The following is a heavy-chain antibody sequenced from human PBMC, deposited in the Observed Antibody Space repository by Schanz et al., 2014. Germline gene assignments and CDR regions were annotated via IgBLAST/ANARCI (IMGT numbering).Heavy chain of an antibody. D-gene: IGHD2-2*01. Sequence: QVQLQESGPGLVKPSGTLSLTCAVSGVSISSTNWWHWVRQSPGKGLEWLGEIIHDGRPNYNPSLGSRGTISLDKSENQFSLELTSVTAADTALYFCARVKQGCSDTSCVLDPWGQGTLVTVSS. CDR2: IIHDGRP. CDR3: ARVKQGCSDTSCVLDP. CDR1: GVSISSTNW. J-gene: IGHJ5*02. V-gene: IGHV4-4*02.